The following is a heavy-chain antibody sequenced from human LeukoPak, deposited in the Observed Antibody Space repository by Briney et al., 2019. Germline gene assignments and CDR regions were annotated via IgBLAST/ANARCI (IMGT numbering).Heavy chain of an antibody. J-gene: IGHJ3*02. CDR3: AKDQKDFVVVPLDAFDI. Sequence: GGSLRLSCAASGFTFSTYAMIWVRQAPGKRLEWVSAISGSGGSTYYADSVKGRFTISRDDSKNTLYLQMNSLRAEDTAVYYCAKDQKDFVVVPLDAFDIWGQGTMVTVSS. CDR1: GFTFSTYA. V-gene: IGHV3-23*01. CDR2: ISGSGGST. D-gene: IGHD2-2*01.